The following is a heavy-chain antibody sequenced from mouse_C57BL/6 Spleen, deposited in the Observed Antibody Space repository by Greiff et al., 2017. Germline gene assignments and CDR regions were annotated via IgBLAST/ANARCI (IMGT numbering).Heavy chain of an antibody. J-gene: IGHJ4*01. D-gene: IGHD1-3*01. CDR3: ERGTNNYGGSYCAMDY. CDR1: GFTFSDYY. Sequence: EVKLVESEGGLVQPGSSMKLSCTASGFTFSDYYMAWVRQVPEKGLEWVANINYDGSSTYYLDSLKSRFIISRDNAKNILYLQMSSLKSEDTASYYCERGTNNYGGSYCAMDYWGQGTSVTVSS. V-gene: IGHV5-16*01. CDR2: INYDGSST.